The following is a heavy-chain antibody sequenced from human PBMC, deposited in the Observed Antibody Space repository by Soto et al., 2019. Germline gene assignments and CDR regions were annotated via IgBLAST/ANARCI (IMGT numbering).Heavy chain of an antibody. J-gene: IGHJ4*02. D-gene: IGHD2-15*01. Sequence: GGSLRLSCAASGFTFSSYAMHWVRQAPGKGLEWVAVISYDGSNKYYADSVKGRFTISRDNSKNTLYLQMNSLRAEDTAVYYCAREANGGKTFGYWGPGTLVTVSS. CDR3: AREANGGKTFGY. V-gene: IGHV3-30-3*01. CDR1: GFTFSSYA. CDR2: ISYDGSNK.